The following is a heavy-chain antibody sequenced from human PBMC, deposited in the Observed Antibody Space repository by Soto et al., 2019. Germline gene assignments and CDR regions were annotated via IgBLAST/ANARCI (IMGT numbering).Heavy chain of an antibody. CDR2: IKSKSVGGAI. Sequence: EVQLVESGGGLVKPGGSLRVSCAASGFTFSDAWMHWVRQAPGRGLEWVGRIKSKSVGGAIEYAAPVRGRFTISRDDSKDSVFLQMDSLRTEDTAVYFCATDQGAITTFGVVVTFFDYWGLGTRVTVSS. CDR1: GFTFSDAW. J-gene: IGHJ4*02. CDR3: ATDQGAITTFGVVVTFFDY. V-gene: IGHV3-15*07. D-gene: IGHD3-3*01.